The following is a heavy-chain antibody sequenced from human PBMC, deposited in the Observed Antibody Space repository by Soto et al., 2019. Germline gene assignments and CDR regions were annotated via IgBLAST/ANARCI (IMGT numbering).Heavy chain of an antibody. D-gene: IGHD6-6*01. CDR1: GFTFSSYS. CDR3: ARNHRRAARKDGMDV. J-gene: IGHJ6*02. CDR2: ISSSGSYI. V-gene: IGHV3-21*01. Sequence: GGSLRLSCAASGFTFSSYSMNWVRQAPGKGLEWVSSISSSGSYIYYADSVKGRFTISRDNAKNSLYLQMNSLRAEDTAVYYSARNHRRAARKDGMDVWGQGTTVTVSS.